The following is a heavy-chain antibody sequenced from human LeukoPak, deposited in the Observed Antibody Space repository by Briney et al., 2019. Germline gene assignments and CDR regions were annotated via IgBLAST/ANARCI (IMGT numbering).Heavy chain of an antibody. CDR1: GLTFNIYG. D-gene: IGHD2-15*01. J-gene: IGHJ6*02. CDR2: ISYDESDK. CDR3: AKGVVAATNAAYYGMDV. V-gene: IGHV3-30*18. Sequence: PGRSLRLSCAASGLTFNIYGMHWVRQAPGKGLEWVAVISYDESDKYYADSVKGRFTISRDNSKNTLYLQMNSLRPEDTAVYYCAKGVVAATNAAYYGMDVWGQGTTVTVSS.